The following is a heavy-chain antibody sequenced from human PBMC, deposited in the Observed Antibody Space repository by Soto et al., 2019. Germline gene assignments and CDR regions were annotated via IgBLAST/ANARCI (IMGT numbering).Heavy chain of an antibody. D-gene: IGHD6-19*01. CDR3: AKVGQWLGILDY. V-gene: IGHV4-59*01. Sequence: PSETLSLTCTVSGGSISSYYWSWIRRPPGKGLEWIGYIYYSGSTNYNPFLKSRVTISVDTSKNQFSLKLSSVTAADTAVYYCAKVGQWLGILDYWGQGTLVTVSS. CDR1: GGSISSYY. J-gene: IGHJ4*02. CDR2: IYYSGST.